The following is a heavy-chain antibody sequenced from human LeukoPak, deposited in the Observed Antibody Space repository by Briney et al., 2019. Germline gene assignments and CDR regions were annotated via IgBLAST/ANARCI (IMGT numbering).Heavy chain of an antibody. CDR3: ARNYYGSGSALFDY. V-gene: IGHV4-30-4*01. D-gene: IGHD3-10*01. CDR2: IYYSGST. CDR1: GGSISSGDYY. Sequence: SETPSLTCTVSGGSISSGDYYWSWIRQPPGKGLEWIGYIYYSGSTYYNPSLKSRVTISVDTSKNQFSLKLSSVTAADTAVYYCARNYYGSGSALFDYWGQGTLVTVSS. J-gene: IGHJ4*02.